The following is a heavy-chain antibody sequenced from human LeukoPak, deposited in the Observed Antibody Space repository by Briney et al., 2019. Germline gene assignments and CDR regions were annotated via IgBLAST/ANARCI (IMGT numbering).Heavy chain of an antibody. D-gene: IGHD6-13*01. CDR3: ARGEGIAAAGTKALDY. J-gene: IGHJ4*02. Sequence: GGSLRLSCAASGFTFSSYAMHWVRQAPGKGLEWVAVISYDGSNKYYADSVKGRFTISRDNSKNTLYLQMNSLRAEDTAVYYCARGEGIAAAGTKALDYWGQGTLVSVSS. CDR1: GFTFSSYA. V-gene: IGHV3-30*04. CDR2: ISYDGSNK.